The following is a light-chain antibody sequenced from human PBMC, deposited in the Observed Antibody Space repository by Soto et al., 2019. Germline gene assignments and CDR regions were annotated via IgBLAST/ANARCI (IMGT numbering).Light chain of an antibody. V-gene: IGKV2-28*01. J-gene: IGKJ4*01. Sequence: DIVMTQSPVSLPVTPGEPASISCRSSQSLLHSNGYKYLDWYLQKPGQSPQLLIYLGSNRASGVPDRFSGSGSGTDFTLKISRVEAEDVGVYYCMQALQTPLTFGGGTKVEIK. CDR2: LGS. CDR3: MQALQTPLT. CDR1: QSLLHSNGYKY.